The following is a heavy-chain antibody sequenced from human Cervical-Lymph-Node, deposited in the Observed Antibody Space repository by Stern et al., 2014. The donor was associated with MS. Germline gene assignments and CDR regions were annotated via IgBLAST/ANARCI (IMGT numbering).Heavy chain of an antibody. CDR1: SYTFSSYG. Sequence: DQLVDSGADVKKPGASVKVSCKASSYTFSSYGIAWVRQAPGQGLEWMGWISGYDGDTNYAPKLQGRVTLTTDPSTRTAYMEIRSLRFDDTAVYYCARAYFDSYGLDVWGQGTTVTVSS. J-gene: IGHJ6*02. CDR3: ARAYFDSYGLDV. D-gene: IGHD3-9*01. V-gene: IGHV1-18*04. CDR2: ISGYDGDT.